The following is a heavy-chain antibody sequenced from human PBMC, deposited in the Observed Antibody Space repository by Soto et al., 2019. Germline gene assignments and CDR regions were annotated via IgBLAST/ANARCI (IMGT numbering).Heavy chain of an antibody. D-gene: IGHD3-16*02. CDR1: GYTFTSYG. CDR3: ALTYDYVWGSYRYFDY. Sequence: ASVKVSCKASGYTFTSYGISWVRQAPGQGLEWMGWISAYNGNTNYAQKLQGRVTMTTDTSTSTAYMELRSLRSDDTAVCYCALTYDYVWGSYRYFDYWGQGTLVTVSS. V-gene: IGHV1-18*01. J-gene: IGHJ4*02. CDR2: ISAYNGNT.